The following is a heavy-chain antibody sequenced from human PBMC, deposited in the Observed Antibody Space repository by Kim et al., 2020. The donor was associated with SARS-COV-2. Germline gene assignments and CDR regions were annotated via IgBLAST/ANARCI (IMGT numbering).Heavy chain of an antibody. CDR3: AREALPSSSWYGVYYYYGMDV. Sequence: GGSLRLSCAASGFTFSSYSMNWVRQAPGKGLEWVSSISSSSSYIYYADSVKGRFTISRDNAKNSLYLQMNSLRAEDTAVYYCAREALPSSSWYGVYYYYGMDVWGQGTTVTVSS. D-gene: IGHD6-13*01. V-gene: IGHV3-21*01. J-gene: IGHJ6*02. CDR2: ISSSSSYI. CDR1: GFTFSSYS.